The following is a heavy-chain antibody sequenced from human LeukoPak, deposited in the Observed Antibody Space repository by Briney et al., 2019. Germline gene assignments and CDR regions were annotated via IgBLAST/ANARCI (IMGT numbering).Heavy chain of an antibody. V-gene: IGHV1-18*01. Sequence: ASVKVSCKASGYTFTSYAMNWVRQAPGQGLEWMGWISAYNGNTNYAQKVQGRVTMSTDTSTSTVYMELRSLISDDTGVYYCARGQTNRLLWVGELVSNINPFDYWGQGTLVTVSS. CDR2: ISAYNGNT. J-gene: IGHJ4*02. D-gene: IGHD3-10*01. CDR3: ARGQTNRLLWVGELVSNINPFDY. CDR1: GYTFTSYA.